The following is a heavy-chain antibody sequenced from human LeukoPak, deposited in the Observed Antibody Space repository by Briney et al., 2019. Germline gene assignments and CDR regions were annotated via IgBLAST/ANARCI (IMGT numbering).Heavy chain of an antibody. D-gene: IGHD4-23*01. Sequence: SETLSLTCTVSGGSISSSSYHWGWIRLPPGKGLEWIGNLYYSGSTYYNPSLKSRVTISVDRSKNQFSLKLTSVTAADTAVYYCARYRGNSNGGFDPWGQGTLVTVSS. CDR2: LYYSGST. CDR1: GGSISSSSYH. CDR3: ARYRGNSNGGFDP. J-gene: IGHJ5*02. V-gene: IGHV4-39*07.